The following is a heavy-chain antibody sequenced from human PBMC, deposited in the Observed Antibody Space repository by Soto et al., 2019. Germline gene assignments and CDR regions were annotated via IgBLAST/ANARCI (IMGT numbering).Heavy chain of an antibody. D-gene: IGHD1-7*01. CDR2: ISSDGSNK. J-gene: IGHJ6*02. CDR1: GFTFSSYA. V-gene: IGHV3-30-3*01. CDR3: ARDFNMAATGTTDYYGMDV. Sequence: QVQLVESGGGVVQPGRSLRLSCAASGFTFSSYAVHWVRQTPGKGLRWVAVISSDGSNKYYVDSVKGRFTLSRDNSKNTVYVQMNSLRAEDTDVYYCARDFNMAATGTTDYYGMDVWGQGIMVTVSS.